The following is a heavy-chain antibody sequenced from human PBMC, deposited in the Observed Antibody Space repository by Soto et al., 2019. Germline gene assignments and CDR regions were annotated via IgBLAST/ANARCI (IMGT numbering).Heavy chain of an antibody. D-gene: IGHD6-6*01. CDR3: ARHWGRQDSSSAY. Sequence: PGESLKISCNGSGYIFTSYWISWVRQMPGKGLEWMGRIDPSDSYTNYSPSFQGHVTISADKSISTAYLQWSSLKASDTAMYYCARHWGRQDSSSAYWGQGTLVTVSS. J-gene: IGHJ4*02. CDR1: GYIFTSYW. CDR2: IDPSDSYT. V-gene: IGHV5-10-1*01.